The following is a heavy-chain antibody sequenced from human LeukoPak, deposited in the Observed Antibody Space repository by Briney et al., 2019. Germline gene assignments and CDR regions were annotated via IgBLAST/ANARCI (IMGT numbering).Heavy chain of an antibody. CDR1: GSYW. V-gene: IGHV3-74*01. J-gene: IGHJ4*02. D-gene: IGHD2-2*01. CDR2: INSDGSWT. Sequence: QPGGSLRLSCAASGSYWMHWVRQAPGKGLVWVSHINSDGSWTSYADSVKGRFTISKDNAKNMVYLHMNSLRVDDTAVYYCVSFYETYWGRGTLVTVSS. CDR3: VSFYETY.